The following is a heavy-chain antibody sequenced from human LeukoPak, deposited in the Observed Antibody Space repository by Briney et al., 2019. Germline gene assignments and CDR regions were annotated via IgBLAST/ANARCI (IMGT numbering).Heavy chain of an antibody. V-gene: IGHV3-23*01. J-gene: IGHJ5*02. D-gene: IGHD3-10*01. CDR1: GFTFSSYA. CDR3: VKENRPRGGANWFDP. Sequence: GGSLRLSCAASGFTFSSYAMSWVRQAPGKGLEWVSAISGSGGSTYYADSVKGRFTISRDNSKNTLYLQMNSLRAEDTAVYYCVKENRPRGGANWFDPWGQGTLVTVSS. CDR2: ISGSGGST.